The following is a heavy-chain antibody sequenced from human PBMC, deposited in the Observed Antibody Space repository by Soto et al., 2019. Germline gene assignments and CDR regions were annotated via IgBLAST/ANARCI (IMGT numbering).Heavy chain of an antibody. CDR3: AGGMHSGFTHYCDP. Sequence: SETLSLTCFVSGGSVTTHHWSWIRQFAGQGLEWIAYTPSTGNPNYNPSPQRRGTISWDTSRRQLSLKLASMTAADTAGYSCAGGMHSGFTHYCDPWGQGTLVTVSS. CDR1: GGSVTTHH. V-gene: IGHV4-59*02. J-gene: IGHJ5*02. CDR2: TPSTGNP. D-gene: IGHD1-26*01.